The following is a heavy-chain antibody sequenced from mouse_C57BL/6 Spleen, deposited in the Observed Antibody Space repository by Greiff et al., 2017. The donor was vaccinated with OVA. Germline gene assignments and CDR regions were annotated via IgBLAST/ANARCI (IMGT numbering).Heavy chain of an antibody. CDR2: INPNYGTT. CDR1: GYSFTDYN. CDR3: AREGLITTVVGPYFDV. V-gene: IGHV1-39*01. J-gene: IGHJ1*03. D-gene: IGHD1-1*01. Sequence: EVQLQQSGPELVKPGASVKISCKASGYSFTDYNMNWVKQSNGKSLEWIGVINPNYGTTSYNQKFKGKATLTVDQSSSTAYMQLNSLTSEDSAVYYCAREGLITTVVGPYFDVWGTGTTVTVSS.